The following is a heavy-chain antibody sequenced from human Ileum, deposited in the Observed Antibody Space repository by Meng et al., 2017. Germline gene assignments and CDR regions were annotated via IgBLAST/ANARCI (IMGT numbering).Heavy chain of an antibody. V-gene: IGHV4-34*01. CDR3: SRTSYYDNSGYYPG. Sequence: WGAGLWKPSETLPLRCAVCGGACIGYYWSWIRQPPGKGLEWIGEINHSGSTNYNPSLKSRVTISVDTSKNQFSLQLSSVTAADTAVYYCSRTSYYDNSGYYPGWGQGTLVTVSS. CDR1: GGACIGYY. D-gene: IGHD3-22*01. CDR2: INHSGST. J-gene: IGHJ4*02.